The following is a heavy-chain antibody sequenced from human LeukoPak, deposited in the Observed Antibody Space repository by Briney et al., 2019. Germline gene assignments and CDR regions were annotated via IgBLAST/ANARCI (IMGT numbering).Heavy chain of an antibody. Sequence: NPSETLSLTCAVSGGSISSSNWWSWVRQPPGKGLEWIGEIYHSGSTNYNPSLKSRVTISVDKSKNQFSLKLSSVTAADTAVYYCARVNYDFWSGYPCGMDVWGQGTTVTVSS. D-gene: IGHD3-3*01. J-gene: IGHJ6*02. V-gene: IGHV4-4*02. CDR3: ARVNYDFWSGYPCGMDV. CDR2: IYHSGST. CDR1: GGSISSSNW.